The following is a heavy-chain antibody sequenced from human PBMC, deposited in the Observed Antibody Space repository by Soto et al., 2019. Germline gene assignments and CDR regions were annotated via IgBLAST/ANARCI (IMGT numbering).Heavy chain of an antibody. V-gene: IGHV1-18*04. CDR3: ARYGYSSGWYLGTGMDV. CDR1: GYTFTEFG. D-gene: IGHD6-19*01. Sequence: QVQLVQSGAEVKKPGASLKVSCQASGYTFTEFGITWVRQAPGQGLAWVGWISTYNGNTNYAQHLQGRVTMTTDTSTNTAYMEMRSLRSDDTAVYYCARYGYSSGWYLGTGMDVWGQGTPVTVA. CDR2: ISTYNGNT. J-gene: IGHJ6*02.